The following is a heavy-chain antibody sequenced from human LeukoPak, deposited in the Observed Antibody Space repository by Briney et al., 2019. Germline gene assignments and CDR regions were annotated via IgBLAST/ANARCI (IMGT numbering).Heavy chain of an antibody. J-gene: IGHJ4*02. CDR1: GFTFSDYY. CDR3: ARARGSCSGSSCYSDY. Sequence: GGSLRLSCAVSGFTFSDYYMSWIRQAPGKGLEWVSYISSGGSTISHADSVKGRFTISRDNAKNSLSLQMNSLRAEDTAVYYCARARGSCSGSSCYSDYWGQGTLVTVSS. D-gene: IGHD2-15*01. CDR2: ISSGGSTI. V-gene: IGHV3-11*04.